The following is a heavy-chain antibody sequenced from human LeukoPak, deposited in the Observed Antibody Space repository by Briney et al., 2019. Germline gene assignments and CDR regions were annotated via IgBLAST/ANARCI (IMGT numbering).Heavy chain of an antibody. CDR3: AKDIRYSSSSGNWFDP. Sequence: GGSLRLSFAASGFTFSSYAMSWVRQAPGKGLEWVSAISGSGGSTYYADSVKGRFTISRDNSKNTLYLQMNSLRAEDTAVYYCAKDIRYSSSSGNWFDPWGQGTLVTVSS. CDR1: GFTFSSYA. J-gene: IGHJ5*02. V-gene: IGHV3-23*01. D-gene: IGHD6-6*01. CDR2: ISGSGGST.